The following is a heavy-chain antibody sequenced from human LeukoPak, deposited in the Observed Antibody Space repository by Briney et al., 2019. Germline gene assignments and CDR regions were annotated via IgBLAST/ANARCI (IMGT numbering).Heavy chain of an antibody. CDR1: GFIFSSYG. V-gene: IGHV3-48*01. CDR3: ARDDSGSLPNYFEN. J-gene: IGHJ4*02. CDR2: ISSTSSFI. D-gene: IGHD1-26*01. Sequence: GGSLRLSCVASGFIFSSYGMNWVRQAPGKGLEWVSYISSTSSFIYYADSVKGRFTISRDNAKKSLYLQMNGLRAEDTAVFYCARDDSGSLPNYFENWGQGTLVTVSS.